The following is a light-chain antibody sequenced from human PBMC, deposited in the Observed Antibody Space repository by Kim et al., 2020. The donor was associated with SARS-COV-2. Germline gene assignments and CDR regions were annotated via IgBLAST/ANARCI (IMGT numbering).Light chain of an antibody. CDR2: GAS. Sequence: ASGRDRVTYTCRASQDIIIDLGWSPLNRERAPKRLIYGASRLQSGVPSRFSGSGSETEFTLTIRSLQPEDFATYFRLQHNTYPITFCQGTRREIK. CDR3: LQHNTYPIT. J-gene: IGKJ5*01. CDR1: QDIIID. V-gene: IGKV1-17*01.